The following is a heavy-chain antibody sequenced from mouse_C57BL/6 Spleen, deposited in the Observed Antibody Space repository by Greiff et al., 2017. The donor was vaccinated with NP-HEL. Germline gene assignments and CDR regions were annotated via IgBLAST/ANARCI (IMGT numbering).Heavy chain of an antibody. V-gene: IGHV1-54*01. J-gene: IGHJ3*01. CDR1: GYAFTNYL. D-gene: IGHD3-2*02. CDR3: ARCDSSGYVAWFAY. Sequence: VQLQQSGAELVRPGTSVKVSCKASGYAFTNYLIEWVKQRPGQGLEWIGVINPGSGGTNYNEKFKGKATLTADKSSSTAYMQLSSLTSEDSAVYCCARCDSSGYVAWFAYWGQGTLVTVSA. CDR2: INPGSGGT.